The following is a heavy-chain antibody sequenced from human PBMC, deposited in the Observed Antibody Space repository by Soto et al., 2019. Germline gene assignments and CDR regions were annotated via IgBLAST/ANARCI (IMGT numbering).Heavy chain of an antibody. CDR1: GFTFSNYE. J-gene: IGHJ6*03. CDR2: ISNNGAHT. D-gene: IGHD6-13*01. CDR3: ARRGYGSRWPNVYMDV. Sequence: EAQLVESGGGLVQPGGSLRLSCAASGFTFSNYEMHWVRQAPGKGLEYVSGISNNGAHTDYAKSVKGRFTISRDNSENTLYIQMGSLSAEDMALYYCARRGYGSRWPNVYMDVWGKGTKVTVSS. V-gene: IGHV3-64*01.